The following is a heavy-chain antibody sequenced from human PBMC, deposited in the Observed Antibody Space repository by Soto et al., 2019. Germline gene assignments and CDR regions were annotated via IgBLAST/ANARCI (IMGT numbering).Heavy chain of an antibody. Sequence: SGGSLRLSCAASGFTFSSYWMSWVRQAPGKGLEWVANIKQDGSEKYYVDSVKGRFTISRDNAKNSLYLQMNSLRAEDTAVYYCARAGYSSGWSPYYYYYMDVWGKGTTVTVSS. V-gene: IGHV3-7*01. J-gene: IGHJ6*03. CDR1: GFTFSSYW. CDR2: IKQDGSEK. D-gene: IGHD6-19*01. CDR3: ARAGYSSGWSPYYYYYMDV.